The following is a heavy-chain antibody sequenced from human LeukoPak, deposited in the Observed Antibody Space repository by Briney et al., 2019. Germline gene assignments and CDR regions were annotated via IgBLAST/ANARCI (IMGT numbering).Heavy chain of an antibody. CDR2: ISGSGGST. J-gene: IGHJ4*02. V-gene: IGHV3-23*01. CDR1: GFTFSSYS. D-gene: IGHD1-7*01. CDR3: AKGGNFKPNYFDY. Sequence: GGSLRLSCAASGFTFSSYSMNWVRQAPGKGLEWVSAISGSGGSTYYADSVKGRFTISRDNSKNTLYLQMNSLRAEDTAVYYCAKGGNFKPNYFDYWGQGTLVTVSS.